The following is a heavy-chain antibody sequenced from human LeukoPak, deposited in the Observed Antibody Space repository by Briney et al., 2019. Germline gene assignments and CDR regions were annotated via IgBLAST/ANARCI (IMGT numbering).Heavy chain of an antibody. CDR2: ISGSGGST. Sequence: GGSLRLSCAASGFTFSSYAMSWVRQAPGKGLEWVSAISGSGGSTYYADSVKGRFTISSDNSKNTLYLQMNSLRAEDTAVYYCAKGSGYYSYYGMDVWGQGTTVTVSS. CDR3: AKGSGYYSYYGMDV. CDR1: GFTFSSYA. D-gene: IGHD1-26*01. J-gene: IGHJ6*02. V-gene: IGHV3-23*01.